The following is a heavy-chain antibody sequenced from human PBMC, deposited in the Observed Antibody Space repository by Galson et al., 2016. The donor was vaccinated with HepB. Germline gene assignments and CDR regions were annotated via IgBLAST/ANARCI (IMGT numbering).Heavy chain of an antibody. CDR3: ARGRDNMLY. CDR1: GGSISGYH. J-gene: IGHJ4*02. CDR2: VYYDEST. Sequence: SETLSLTCTVSGGSISGYHWSWIRQPPGKGLEWIGYVYYDESTNYNPSLKSRVTISIDTSKSQFPLKLSSVTAADPAVYYCARGRDNMLYWGQGTLVTVSS. D-gene: IGHD2-8*01. V-gene: IGHV4-59*01.